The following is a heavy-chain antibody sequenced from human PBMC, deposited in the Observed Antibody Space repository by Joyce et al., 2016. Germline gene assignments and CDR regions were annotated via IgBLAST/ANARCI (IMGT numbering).Heavy chain of an antibody. CDR2: IKSDGSSR. CDR1: GFTFSSSW. D-gene: IGHD1-26*01. CDR3: ARGGTDGNLFDY. Sequence: EVQLVESGGGLVQPGGSLRLSCAASGFTFSSSWMHWVRQTPGKGLVWVSRIKSDGSSRSYADSVKGRFTVSRDNTKNTLYLQMNSLRAEDTAVFYCARGGTDGNLFDYWGQGTLVTVSS. V-gene: IGHV3-74*01. J-gene: IGHJ4*02.